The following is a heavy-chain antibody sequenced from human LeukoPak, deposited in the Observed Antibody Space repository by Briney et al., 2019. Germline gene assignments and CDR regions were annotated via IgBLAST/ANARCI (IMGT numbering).Heavy chain of an antibody. D-gene: IGHD3-3*02. Sequence: GGSLRLSCAASGFTFSTYTMSWVRQAPGKGLEWVSAISGSGGNTYYADSVKGRFTISKDNSKNTLYLQMDSLRADDTAVYYCAKAAFSRTSYFDYWGQGTLVTASS. V-gene: IGHV3-23*01. CDR2: ISGSGGNT. CDR3: AKAAFSRTSYFDY. CDR1: GFTFSTYT. J-gene: IGHJ4*02.